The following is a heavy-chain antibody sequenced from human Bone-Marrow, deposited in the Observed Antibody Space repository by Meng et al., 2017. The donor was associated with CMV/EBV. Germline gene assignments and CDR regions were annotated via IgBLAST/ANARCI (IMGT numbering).Heavy chain of an antibody. CDR2: ISGDGREI. D-gene: IGHD2-15*01. CDR3: AGRCI. J-gene: IGHJ4*02. CDR1: GLTFRKSG. Sequence: GESLKISCAASGLTFRKSGMSWLRQVPGKGLEWVADISGDGREIYYVDSVKGRFTVSRDNAKNSLYLQMNSLRREDTAMYYCAGRCIWGQGTLVTVSS. V-gene: IGHV3-7*01.